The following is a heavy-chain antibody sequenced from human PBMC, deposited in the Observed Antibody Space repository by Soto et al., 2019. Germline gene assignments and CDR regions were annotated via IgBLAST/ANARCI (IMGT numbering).Heavy chain of an antibody. CDR3: ARVGYCSSTSCRHYYYYGMDV. J-gene: IGHJ6*02. CDR2: IIPIFGTA. Sequence: GASVKVSCKASGGTFSNYAISWVRQAPGQGLEWMGGIIPIFGTANYAQKFHGRVTITADESTSTAYMELSSLRSEDTAVYYCARVGYCSSTSCRHYYYYGMDVWGQGTTVTVSS. CDR1: GGTFSNYA. D-gene: IGHD2-2*01. V-gene: IGHV1-69*13.